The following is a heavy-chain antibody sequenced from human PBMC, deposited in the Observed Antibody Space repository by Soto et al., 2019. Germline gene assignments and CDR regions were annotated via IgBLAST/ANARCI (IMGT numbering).Heavy chain of an antibody. CDR1: GFTFSSYG. V-gene: IGHV3-30*18. CDR2: ISYDGSNK. J-gene: IGHJ4*02. CDR3: AKDPRRHDYHAF. Sequence: RQYLRLSCAASGFTFSSYGMHWVRLAPGKGLEWVAVISYDGSNKYYADSVKGRFTISRDNSKNTLYLQMNSLRAEDTAVYYFAKDPRRHDYHAFWGQRSLV.